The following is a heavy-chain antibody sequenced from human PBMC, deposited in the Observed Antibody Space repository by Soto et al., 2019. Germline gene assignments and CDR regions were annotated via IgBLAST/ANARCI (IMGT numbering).Heavy chain of an antibody. CDR2: INPSTGST. D-gene: IGHD4-17*01. CDR3: ARGRFNTVTTWSYFDY. Sequence: ASVKVSCKASGYTFTNYYIHWVRQAPGQGLEWMGIINPSTGSTTYAQKFQGRVTLTRDTSTSTVYMDLSSLRSEDTAVYYCARGRFNTVTTWSYFDYWGQGDLVTVSS. J-gene: IGHJ4*02. CDR1: GYTFTNYY. V-gene: IGHV1-46*01.